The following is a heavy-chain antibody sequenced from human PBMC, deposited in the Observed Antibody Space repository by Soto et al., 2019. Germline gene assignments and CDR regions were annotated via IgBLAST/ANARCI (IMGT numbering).Heavy chain of an antibody. CDR2: IYDSGST. J-gene: IGHJ3*02. Sequence: QVQLQESGPGLVKPSETLSLTCTVSGGPINTYYWSWIRRPPGKGLEWIGYIYDSGSTNNNPSLKSRVTISVDTSKNQCALKLSSVTAADTAVYYCARDGGMVGAEGAFDIWGQGTMVTVSS. CDR1: GGPINTYY. V-gene: IGHV4-59*01. D-gene: IGHD1-26*01. CDR3: ARDGGMVGAEGAFDI.